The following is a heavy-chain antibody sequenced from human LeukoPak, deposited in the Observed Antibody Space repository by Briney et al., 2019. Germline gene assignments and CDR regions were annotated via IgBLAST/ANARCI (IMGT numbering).Heavy chain of an antibody. CDR2: ISGSGGST. Sequence: TGGSLRLSCAASGFTFSSYAMSWVRQAPGKGLEWVSAISGSGGSTYYADSVKGRFTISRDNSKNTLYLQMNSLRAEDTAVYYCAKAGPNYYDSSGYSYFDYWGQGTLVTVSS. J-gene: IGHJ4*02. CDR1: GFTFSSYA. V-gene: IGHV3-23*01. D-gene: IGHD3-22*01. CDR3: AKAGPNYYDSSGYSYFDY.